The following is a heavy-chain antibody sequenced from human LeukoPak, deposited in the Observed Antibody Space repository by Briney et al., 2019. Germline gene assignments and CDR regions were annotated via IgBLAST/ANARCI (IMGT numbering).Heavy chain of an antibody. Sequence: SQTLSLTCTVSGGSISSGGYYWSWIRQHPGKGLEWIGYIYYSGSTYYNPSLKSRVTISVDTSKNQFSLKLSSVTAADTAVYYCARDKDYGFDYWGQGTLVTVSS. V-gene: IGHV4-31*03. CDR3: ARDKDYGFDY. D-gene: IGHD4-17*01. CDR2: IYYSGST. CDR1: GGSISSGGYY. J-gene: IGHJ4*02.